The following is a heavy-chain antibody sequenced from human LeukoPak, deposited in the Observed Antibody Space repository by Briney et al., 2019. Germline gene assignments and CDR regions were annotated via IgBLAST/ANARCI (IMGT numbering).Heavy chain of an antibody. CDR1: GFTFSSYS. CDR2: ITSSSSYI. J-gene: IGHJ4*02. D-gene: IGHD6-25*01. CDR3: VAATKSDY. Sequence: GGSLRFSCAASGFTFSSYSMNWVRQAPGKGLEWVSSITSSSSYIYYADSVKGRFTISRDNAKNSLYLQMNSLRAEDTAVYYCVAATKSDYWGQGTLVTVSS. V-gene: IGHV3-21*01.